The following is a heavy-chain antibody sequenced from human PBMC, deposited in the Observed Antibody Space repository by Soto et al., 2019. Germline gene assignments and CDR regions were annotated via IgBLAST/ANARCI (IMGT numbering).Heavy chain of an antibody. V-gene: IGHV3-30*18. D-gene: IGHD4-17*01. J-gene: IGHJ6*02. CDR1: GFTFSSYG. CDR3: AKVYGDSLSSAPMDV. CDR2: ISYDGSNK. Sequence: GSLRLSCAASGFTFSSYGMHWVRQAPGKGLEWVAVISYDGSNKYYADSVKGRFTISRDNSKNTLYLQMNSLRAEDTAVYYCAKVYGDSLSSAPMDVWGQGTTVTVSS.